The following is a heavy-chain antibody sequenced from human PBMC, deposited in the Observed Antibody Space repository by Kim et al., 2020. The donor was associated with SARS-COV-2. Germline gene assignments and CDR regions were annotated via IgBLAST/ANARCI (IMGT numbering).Heavy chain of an antibody. J-gene: IGHJ3*01. CDR3: ARDALFIAAAGRLTDAF. CDR2: ISSSGSTI. D-gene: IGHD6-13*01. CDR1: GFTFSSYE. V-gene: IGHV3-48*03. Sequence: GGSLRLSCAASGFTFSSYEMNWVRQAPGKGLEWVSYISSSGSTIYYADSVKGRFTISRDNAKNSLYLQMNSRRAEDTAGYYCARDALFIAAAGRLTDAF.